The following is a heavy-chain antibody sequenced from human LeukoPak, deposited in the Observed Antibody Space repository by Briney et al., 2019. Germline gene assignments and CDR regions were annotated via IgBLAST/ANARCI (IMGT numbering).Heavy chain of an antibody. CDR3: ASRDYFDY. V-gene: IGHV3-21*01. CDR2: ITSSSSYI. Sequence: GGSLRLSCAASGFTFSSYIMNWVRQAPGKGLEWVSSITSSSSYIYYADSVKGRFTMSRDNAKNSLYLQMNSLRAEDTAVYYCASRDYFDYWGQGTLVTVSS. J-gene: IGHJ4*02. CDR1: GFTFSSYI.